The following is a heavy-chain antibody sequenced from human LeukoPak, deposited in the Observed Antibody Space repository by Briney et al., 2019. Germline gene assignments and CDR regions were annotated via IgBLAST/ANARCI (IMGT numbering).Heavy chain of an antibody. Sequence: ASVKVSCKASGYTFTGYYLHWVRQAPGQGLEWMGWINPNSGATNYAQKFQGRVTMTRDTSISTAYMELSRLRSDDTAVSYCARANRVGATPAEPYFDYWGQGTLVTVSS. J-gene: IGHJ4*02. CDR1: GYTFTGYY. V-gene: IGHV1-2*02. D-gene: IGHD1-26*01. CDR2: INPNSGAT. CDR3: ARANRVGATPAEPYFDY.